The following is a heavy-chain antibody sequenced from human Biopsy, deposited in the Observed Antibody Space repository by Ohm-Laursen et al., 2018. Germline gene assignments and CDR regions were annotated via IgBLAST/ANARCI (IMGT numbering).Heavy chain of an antibody. J-gene: IGHJ6*02. V-gene: IGHV4-59*02. CDR2: IYYSVMT. CDR3: ARDSGILNYGNFKYYHYYGMDV. CDR1: GDSVTKYY. Sequence: PSQTLSLTCTVSGDSVTKYYWSWIRQPPGKGLGWIGHIYYSVMTNYNPSLQSRFSISVDTSRNQVSLTLSSVTAADTAVYYCARDSGILNYGNFKYYHYYGMDVWGQGTKVTVSS. D-gene: IGHD4-11*01.